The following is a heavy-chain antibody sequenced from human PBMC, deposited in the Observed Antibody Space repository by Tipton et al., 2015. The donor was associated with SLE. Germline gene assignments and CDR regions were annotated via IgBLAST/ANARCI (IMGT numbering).Heavy chain of an antibody. Sequence: TLSLTCAVSGYSISSGYYWGWSRQPPGKGLEWIGSIYHSGSTNYNPSLKSRGSISVDRSTNQFSLKLSSVTAADTAVYYCAREPRIAGSSALFDYWGQGTLVTVSS. CDR3: AREPRIAGSSALFDY. CDR2: IYHSGST. J-gene: IGHJ4*02. D-gene: IGHD6-6*01. CDR1: GYSISSGYY. V-gene: IGHV4-38-2*02.